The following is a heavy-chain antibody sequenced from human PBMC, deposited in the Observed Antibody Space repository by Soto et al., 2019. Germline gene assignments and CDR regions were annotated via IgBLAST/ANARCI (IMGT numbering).Heavy chain of an antibody. Sequence: SETLSLTCTVSGGSISSGDYYWSWIRQPPGKGLDWIGYIYYSGSTYYNPSLKSRVTISVDTSKNQFSLKLSSLTAEETAVYYCARAEGTYYYDSSGSFFDNWGQGTLVTVSS. V-gene: IGHV4-30-4*02. CDR1: GGSISSGDYY. D-gene: IGHD3-22*01. CDR3: ARAEGTYYYDSSGSFFDN. J-gene: IGHJ4*02. CDR2: IYYSGST.